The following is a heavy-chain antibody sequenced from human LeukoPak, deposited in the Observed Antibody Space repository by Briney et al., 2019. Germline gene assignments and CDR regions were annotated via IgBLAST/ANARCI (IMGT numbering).Heavy chain of an antibody. J-gene: IGHJ4*02. Sequence: PGGSLRLSCAASGITFINAWMTLVRQAPGKGLECIGRIKSKTDGGATVYAAPVKGRFTISRDESKNTVYLQMDNLKIEDTAVYFGTHMLRGVPGDWGQGTLVTVSS. CDR1: GITFINAW. D-gene: IGHD3-10*01. V-gene: IGHV3-15*01. CDR3: THMLRGVPGD. CDR2: IKSKTDGGAT.